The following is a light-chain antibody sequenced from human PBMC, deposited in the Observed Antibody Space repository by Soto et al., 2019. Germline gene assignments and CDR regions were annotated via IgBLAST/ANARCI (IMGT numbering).Light chain of an antibody. Sequence: EIVLTQSPGTLSLSPGERATLSCRASQSVSSSYLAWYQQKPGQAPRLLIYGASSRATGIPDRFRGSGSGTDFPLTISRLEPEDFAVYYCQQYGSSPQTFGQGTKVE. V-gene: IGKV3-20*01. CDR3: QQYGSSPQT. J-gene: IGKJ1*01. CDR2: GAS. CDR1: QSVSSSY.